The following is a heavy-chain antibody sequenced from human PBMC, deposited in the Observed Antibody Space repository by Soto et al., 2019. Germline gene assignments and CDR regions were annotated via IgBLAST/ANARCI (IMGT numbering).Heavy chain of an antibody. J-gene: IGHJ6*03. CDR3: AGPYYDILTGYYPPEIYYYYYMDV. V-gene: IGHV4-39*01. Sequence: SETLSLTCTVSGGSISSSSYYWGWIRQPPGKGLEWIGSIYYSGSTYYNPSLKSRVTISVDTSKNQFSLKLSSVTAADTAVYYCAGPYYDILTGYYPPEIYYYYYMDVWGKGTTVTVSS. CDR2: IYYSGST. CDR1: GGSISSSSYY. D-gene: IGHD3-9*01.